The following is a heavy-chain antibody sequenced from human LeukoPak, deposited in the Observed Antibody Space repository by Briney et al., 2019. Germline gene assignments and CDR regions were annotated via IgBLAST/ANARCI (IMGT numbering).Heavy chain of an antibody. CDR1: GYTFTSYA. CDR2: INTNTGSP. V-gene: IGHV7-4-1*02. D-gene: IGHD3-3*01. Sequence: ASVKVSCKASGYTFTSYAMNWVRQAPGQGLEWMGWINTNTGSPTYAQGFTGRFVFSLDTSVSTAYLQISSLKAEDTAVYYCARSFGNYDFWSGYSTDFDYWGQGTLVTVSS. J-gene: IGHJ4*02. CDR3: ARSFGNYDFWSGYSTDFDY.